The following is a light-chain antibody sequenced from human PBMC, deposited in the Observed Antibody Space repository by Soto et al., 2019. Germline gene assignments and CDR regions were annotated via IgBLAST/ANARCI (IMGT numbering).Light chain of an antibody. J-gene: IGLJ2*01. CDR3: MLHVGSGISV. CDR2: NTN. V-gene: IGLV8-61*01. Sequence: QTVVTQEPSFSVSPGGTVTLTCGLTSGSVSTSYYPSWYQQTPGQAPRTLIYNTNTRSFGVPDRFSGSILGNKAALTIMGAQADDESDYYCMLHVGSGISVFGGGTKVTVL. CDR1: SGSVSTSYY.